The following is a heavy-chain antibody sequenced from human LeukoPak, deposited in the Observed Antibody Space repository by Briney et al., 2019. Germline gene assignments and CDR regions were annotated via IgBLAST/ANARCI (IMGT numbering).Heavy chain of an antibody. CDR1: GGSISSGDYY. Sequence: SETLSLTRTVSGGSISSGDYYWSWIRQPPGKGLEWIGYIYYSGSTYYNPSLKSRVTISVDTSKNQFSLKLSSVTAADTAVYYRARGSGSSSWYVWLFDYWGQGTLVTVSS. V-gene: IGHV4-30-4*08. CDR2: IYYSGST. D-gene: IGHD6-13*01. CDR3: ARGSGSSSWYVWLFDY. J-gene: IGHJ4*02.